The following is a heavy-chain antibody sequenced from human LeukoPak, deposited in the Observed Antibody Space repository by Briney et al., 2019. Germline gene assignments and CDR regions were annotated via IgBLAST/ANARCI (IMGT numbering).Heavy chain of an antibody. D-gene: IGHD6-13*01. CDR2: IIPIFGTA. Sequence: ASVEVSCKASGGTFSSYAISWVRQAPGQGLEWMGGIIPIFGTANYAQKFQGRVTITADESTSTAYMELSSLRSEDTAVYYCARDLGGKQLNDAFDIWGQGTMVTVSS. J-gene: IGHJ3*02. V-gene: IGHV1-69*13. CDR1: GGTFSSYA. CDR3: ARDLGGKQLNDAFDI.